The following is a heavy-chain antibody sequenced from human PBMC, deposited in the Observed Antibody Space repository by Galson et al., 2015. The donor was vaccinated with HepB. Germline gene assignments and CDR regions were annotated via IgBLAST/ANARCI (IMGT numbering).Heavy chain of an antibody. CDR1: GFSLSTSGVG. Sequence: PALVKPTQTLTLTCTFSGFSLSTSGVGVGWIRQPPGKALEWLALIYWNDDKRYSPSLKSRLTITKDTSKNQVVLTMTNMDPVDTATYYCAHRPYCSSPSCYAAFYYWGQGTQVTVSS. CDR2: IYWNDDK. V-gene: IGHV2-5*01. CDR3: AHRPYCSSPSCYAAFYY. J-gene: IGHJ4*02. D-gene: IGHD2-2*01.